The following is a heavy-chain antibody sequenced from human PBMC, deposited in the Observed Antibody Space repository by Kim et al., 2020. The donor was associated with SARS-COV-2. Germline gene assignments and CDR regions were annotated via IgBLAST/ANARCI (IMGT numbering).Heavy chain of an antibody. J-gene: IGHJ4*02. Sequence: GGSLRLSCVASGFIFSYDAMTWVRQAPGKGLEWISYINDDGDTTYYADSVKGRFTISRDNARNSVYLQMSSLRAEDTAVYYCVRFSGRSTLYYWGQGALVTVSS. D-gene: IGHD1-26*01. CDR1: GFIFSYDA. CDR3: VRFSGRSTLYY. V-gene: IGHV3-48*03. CDR2: INDDGDTT.